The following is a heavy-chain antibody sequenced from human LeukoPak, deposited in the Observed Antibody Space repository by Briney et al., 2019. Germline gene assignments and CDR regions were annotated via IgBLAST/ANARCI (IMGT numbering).Heavy chain of an antibody. Sequence: GGSLRLSCAASGFTFSSYSMNWVRQAPGKGLEWVSGISGSGGSTYYADSVKGRLTISRDNSRNTLYLQMNSLRAEDTALYYCAKDRYNTAMVSFDYWGQGTLVTVSS. CDR1: GFTFSSYS. D-gene: IGHD5-18*01. J-gene: IGHJ4*02. V-gene: IGHV3-23*01. CDR3: AKDRYNTAMVSFDY. CDR2: ISGSGGST.